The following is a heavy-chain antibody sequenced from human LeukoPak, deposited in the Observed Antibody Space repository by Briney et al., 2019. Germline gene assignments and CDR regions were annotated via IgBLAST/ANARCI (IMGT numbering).Heavy chain of an antibody. Sequence: SVKVSCKASGYTFTSYDINWVRQAPGQGLEWMGGIIPIFGTANYAQKFQGRVTITADESTSTAYMELSSLRSEDTAVYYCARTLGSEPYGAFDIWGQGTMVTVSS. J-gene: IGHJ3*02. V-gene: IGHV1-69*13. D-gene: IGHD7-27*01. CDR1: GYTFTSYD. CDR2: IIPIFGTA. CDR3: ARTLGSEPYGAFDI.